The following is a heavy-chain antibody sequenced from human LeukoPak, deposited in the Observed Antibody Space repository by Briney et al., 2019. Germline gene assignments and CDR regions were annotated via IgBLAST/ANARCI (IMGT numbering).Heavy chain of an antibody. J-gene: IGHJ6*03. CDR3: ARAKAGSSWKGSWKKYYYMDV. D-gene: IGHD6-13*01. Sequence: GGSLRLSCAASGFTFSSYEMNWVRQAPGKGLEWVSYISSSGSTIYYADSVKGRFIISRDNAKNSLYLQMNSLRAEDTAVYYCARAKAGSSWKGSWKKYYYMDVWGKGTTVTVSS. CDR1: GFTFSSYE. V-gene: IGHV3-48*03. CDR2: ISSSGSTI.